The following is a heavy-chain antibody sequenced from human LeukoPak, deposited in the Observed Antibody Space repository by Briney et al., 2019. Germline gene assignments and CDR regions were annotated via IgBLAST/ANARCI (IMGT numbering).Heavy chain of an antibody. J-gene: IGHJ6*02. V-gene: IGHV1-69*04. CDR1: GGTFSSYA. CDR2: IIPILGIA. Sequence: GSSVKVSCTASGGTFSSYAISWVRQAPGQGLEWMGRIIPILGIANYAQKFQGRVTITADKSTSTAYMELSSLRSEDTAVYYCAGPKKALGPYYGMDVWGQGTTVTVSS. CDR3: AGPKKALGPYYGMDV.